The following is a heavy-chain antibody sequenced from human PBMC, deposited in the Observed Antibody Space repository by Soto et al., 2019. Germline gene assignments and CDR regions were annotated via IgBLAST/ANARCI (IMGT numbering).Heavy chain of an antibody. D-gene: IGHD6-13*01. J-gene: IGHJ4*02. V-gene: IGHV4-31*03. CDR3: VRARGGSSWYGEIVY. CDR2: IYYSGST. Sequence: SETLSLACTVSGGSSSSGDYYWGWIRQHPGKGLEWIGYIYYSGSTYYNPSLKSRVTISVDTSKNQFSLKLSSVTAADTAVYYCVRARGGSSWYGEIVYWGQGTLVTVSS. CDR1: GGSSSSGDYY.